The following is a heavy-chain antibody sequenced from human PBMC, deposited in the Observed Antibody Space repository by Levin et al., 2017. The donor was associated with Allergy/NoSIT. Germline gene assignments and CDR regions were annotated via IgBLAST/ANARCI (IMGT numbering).Heavy chain of an antibody. CDR2: TYQRSRWYT. CDR1: GDSVSSYYAA. V-gene: IGHV6-1*01. CDR3: AREVGYYDSSNYGGFDI. J-gene: IGHJ3*02. D-gene: IGHD3-22*01. Sequence: SQTLSLTCAISGDSVSSYYAAWNWVRESPSRGLEWLGRTYQRSRWYTDYAVSVKSRITIDADTSKNQFSLQLNSVTPEDTAVYFCAREVGYYDSSNYGGFDIWGRGTKVTVSS.